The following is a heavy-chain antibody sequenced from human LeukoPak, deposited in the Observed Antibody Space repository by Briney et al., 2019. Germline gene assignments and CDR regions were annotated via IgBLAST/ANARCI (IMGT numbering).Heavy chain of an antibody. CDR3: AKVCSGGSCYGTHGDY. CDR1: GFTFDDYA. D-gene: IGHD2-15*01. J-gene: IGHJ4*02. Sequence: PGGSLRLSCAASGFTFDDYAMHWVRQAPGKGLEWVSLISGDGGGTYYADSVKGRFTISRDNSKNSLYLQMNSLRTEDTALYYCAKVCSGGSCYGTHGDYWGQGTLVTVSS. CDR2: ISGDGGGT. V-gene: IGHV3-43*02.